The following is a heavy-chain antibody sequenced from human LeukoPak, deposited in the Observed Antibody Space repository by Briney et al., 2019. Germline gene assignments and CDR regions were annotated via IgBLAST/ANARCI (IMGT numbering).Heavy chain of an antibody. CDR2: MNPYSGIT. CDR3: ARENVNRGGSWGYDYFGMDV. J-gene: IGHJ6*02. CDR1: GYTFTSSYD. V-gene: IGHV1-8*01. Sequence: ASVKVSCKASGYTFTSSYDINWVRQAPGQGVEWMGWMNPYSGITGYTQKFQGRVTMTRDTSISTAYMELSSLTSEDTAVYFCARENVNRGGSWGYDYFGMDVWGQGTAVTVSS. D-gene: IGHD3-3*01.